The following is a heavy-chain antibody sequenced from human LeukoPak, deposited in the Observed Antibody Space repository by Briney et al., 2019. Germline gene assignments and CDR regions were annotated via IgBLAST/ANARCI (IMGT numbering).Heavy chain of an antibody. CDR1: GFMFSNYG. Sequence: GGSLRLSSVAAGFMFSNYGMHWVRQVPSEGLEWVAVVWATGTKKEYADSVKGRFTISRDNTKHTLYLQMSSLRAEDTAVYYCARKRDGSGTYFNNYFYYYYMDVWGKGTTVTVTS. CDR3: ARKRDGSGTYFNNYFYYYYMDV. V-gene: IGHV3-33*01. D-gene: IGHD3-10*01. CDR2: VWATGTKK. J-gene: IGHJ6*03.